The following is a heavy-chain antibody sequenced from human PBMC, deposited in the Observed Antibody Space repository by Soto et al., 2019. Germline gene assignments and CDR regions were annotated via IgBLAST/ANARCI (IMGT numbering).Heavy chain of an antibody. CDR2: IWYDGGNK. CDR1: GFTFSSYA. J-gene: IGHJ4*02. V-gene: IGHV3-33*01. Sequence: QPGGSLRLSCAASGFTFSSYAMHRVRQAPGKGLEWVAVIWYDGGNKYYADSVKGRFTISRDNSKKSLYLQMNSLRAEDTAVYYCATFRGLASPWLDFWGQGTLVTVSS. CDR3: ATFRGLASPWLDF. D-gene: IGHD6-13*01.